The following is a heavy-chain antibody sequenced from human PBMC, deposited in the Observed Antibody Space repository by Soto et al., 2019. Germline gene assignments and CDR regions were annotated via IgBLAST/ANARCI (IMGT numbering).Heavy chain of an antibody. CDR1: CGSISSSNW. CDR3: ARAIEMGDCTNGVCFNYGMDV. CDR2: IYHSGST. D-gene: IGHD2-8*01. J-gene: IGHJ6*02. V-gene: IGHV4-4*02. Sequence: SETLSLTCAVSCGSISSSNWWSWVRQPPGKGLEWIGEIYHSGSTNYNPSLKSRVTISVDKSKNQFSLKLSSVTAADTAVYYCARAIEMGDCTNGVCFNYGMDVWGQGTTVTVSS.